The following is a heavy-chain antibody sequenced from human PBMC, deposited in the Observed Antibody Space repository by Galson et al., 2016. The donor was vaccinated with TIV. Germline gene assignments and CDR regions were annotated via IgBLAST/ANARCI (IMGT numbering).Heavy chain of an antibody. CDR1: GFTFSSFA. J-gene: IGHJ4*02. V-gene: IGHV3-23*01. Sequence: SLRLSCAASGFTFSSFAVSWVRQAPGKGLEWVSGISAGGGRTDYADSAKGRFAISRDNPKNTLYLQMSSLRAEDTAVYFCAKMDSSGFDYVRRFDFWGRGTLATVSS. CDR2: ISAGGGRT. D-gene: IGHD3-22*01. CDR3: AKMDSSGFDYVRRFDF.